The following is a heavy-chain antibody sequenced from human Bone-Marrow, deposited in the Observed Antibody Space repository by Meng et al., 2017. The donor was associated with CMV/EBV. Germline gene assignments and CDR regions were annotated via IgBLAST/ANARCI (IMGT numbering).Heavy chain of an antibody. D-gene: IGHD2-2*01. CDR1: GFTFSSYA. CDR3: ARCRYCSSTSCYCYFDY. Sequence: GGSLRLSCAASGFTFSSYAMSWVRQAPGKGLEWVSSISSSNSYIYYADSVKGRFTISRDNAKNSLYLQMNNLRAEDTAVYYCARCRYCSSTSCYCYFDYWGQGTLVTVSS. J-gene: IGHJ4*02. CDR2: ISSSNSYI. V-gene: IGHV3-21*01.